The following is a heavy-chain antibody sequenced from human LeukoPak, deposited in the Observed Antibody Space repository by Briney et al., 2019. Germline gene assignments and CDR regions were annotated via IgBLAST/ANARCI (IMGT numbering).Heavy chain of an antibody. CDR3: ARDPTSVAGTNYFDY. J-gene: IGHJ4*02. V-gene: IGHV4-39*07. D-gene: IGHD6-19*01. Sequence: PSETLSLTCTVSGGSISSSSYYWGWIRQPPGKGLEWIGSIYYSGSTYYNPSLKSRVTISVDTSKNQFSLKLSSVTAADTAVHYCARDPTSVAGTNYFDYWGQGTLVTVSS. CDR2: IYYSGST. CDR1: GGSISSSSYY.